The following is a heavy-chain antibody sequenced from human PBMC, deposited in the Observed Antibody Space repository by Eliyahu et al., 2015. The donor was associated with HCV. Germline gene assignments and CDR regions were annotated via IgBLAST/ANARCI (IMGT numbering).Heavy chain of an antibody. J-gene: IGHJ5*02. V-gene: IGHV4-31*03. CDR3: ARGRSSTIFGVVGNNWFDP. Sequence: QVQLQESGPGLVKPSQTLSLTCTVSGGSITSGGYYWTWIRQHPGKGLEWIGYIYYSGSGSTYYNPSLKSRVTVSVDTSKNQFSLKLRSVTAADTAVYYCARGRSSTIFGVVGNNWFDPWGQGTLVTVSS. CDR2: IYYSGSGST. D-gene: IGHD3-3*01. CDR1: GGSITSGGYY.